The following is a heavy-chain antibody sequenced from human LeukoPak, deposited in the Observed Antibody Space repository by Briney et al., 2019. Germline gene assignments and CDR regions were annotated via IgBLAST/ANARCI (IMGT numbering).Heavy chain of an antibody. D-gene: IGHD6-19*01. V-gene: IGHV1-2*04. CDR3: ARGPIIAVAYHPLDY. CDR2: INPNSGGT. Sequence: ASVKVSCKASGYTFTGYYMHWVRQAPGQGLEWMGWINPNSGGTNYAQKFQGWVTMTRDTSISTAYMELSRLRSDDTAVYYCARGPIIAVAYHPLDYWGQGTLVTVSS. J-gene: IGHJ4*02. CDR1: GYTFTGYY.